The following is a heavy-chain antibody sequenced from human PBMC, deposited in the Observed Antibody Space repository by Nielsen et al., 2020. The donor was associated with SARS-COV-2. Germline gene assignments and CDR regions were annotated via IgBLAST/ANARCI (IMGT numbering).Heavy chain of an antibody. Sequence: GESLKISCGASGFTISSSFMSWVRQAAGKGLDWVSVIYTDGSTSHADSVKGRFTISRDNSKNTLYLQMNSLRAEDTAVYYCAREGYCSGGNCGWFDPWGQGTQVTVSS. CDR2: IYTDGST. CDR3: AREGYCSGGNCGWFDP. V-gene: IGHV3-66*01. D-gene: IGHD2-15*01. J-gene: IGHJ5*02. CDR1: GFTISSSF.